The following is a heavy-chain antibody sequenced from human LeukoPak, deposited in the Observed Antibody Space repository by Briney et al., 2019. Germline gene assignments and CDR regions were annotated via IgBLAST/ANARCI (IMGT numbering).Heavy chain of an antibody. V-gene: IGHV3-74*01. CDR3: ARVGGSITMVRGVIIPINYYYYYMDV. CDR2: INSDGSST. Sequence: GGSLRLSCAASGFTFSSYWMHWVRQAPGKGLVWVSRINSDGSSTSYADSVKGRFTISRDNAKNTLYLQMNSLRAEDTAVYYCARVGGSITMVRGVIIPINYYYYYMDVWGKGTTVTISS. CDR1: GFTFSSYW. D-gene: IGHD3-10*01. J-gene: IGHJ6*03.